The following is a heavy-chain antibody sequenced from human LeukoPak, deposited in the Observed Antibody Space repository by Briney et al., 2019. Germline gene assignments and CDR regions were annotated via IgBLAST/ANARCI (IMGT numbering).Heavy chain of an antibody. J-gene: IGHJ6*02. CDR2: IYYSGST. CDR3: AREVGYSGSGSYRYYYYYGMDV. D-gene: IGHD3-10*01. Sequence: SETLSLTCTVSGGSISSYYWSWIRQPPGKGLEWIGYIYYSGSTNYNPSLKSRVTISVDTSKNQFSLKLSSVTAADTAVYYCAREVGYSGSGSYRYYYYYGMDVWDQGTTVTVSS. V-gene: IGHV4-59*01. CDR1: GGSISSYY.